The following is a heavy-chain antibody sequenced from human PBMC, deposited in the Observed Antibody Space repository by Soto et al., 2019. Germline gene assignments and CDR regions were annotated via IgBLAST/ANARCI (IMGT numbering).Heavy chain of an antibody. J-gene: IGHJ5*02. V-gene: IGHV4-34*01. D-gene: IGHD3-3*01. CDR3: ARHSTIFGVVTTYNWFDP. CDR2: INHSGST. CDR1: GGSFSGYY. Sequence: SETLSLTCAVYGGSFSGYYWSWIRQPPGKGLEWIGEINHSGSTNYNPSLKSRVTISVDTSKNQFSLKLSSVTAADTAVYYCARHSTIFGVVTTYNWFDPWGQGTLVTVS.